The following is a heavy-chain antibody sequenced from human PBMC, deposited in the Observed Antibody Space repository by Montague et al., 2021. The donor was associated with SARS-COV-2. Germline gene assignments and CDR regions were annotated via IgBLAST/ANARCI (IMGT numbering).Heavy chain of an antibody. D-gene: IGHD6-13*01. J-gene: IGHJ4*02. CDR2: IHYSGIS. CDR3: ARHLAFYGAADFFDY. Sequence: SETLSLTCTVSGDSISSAHFYWGWIRQPPGKGLEWVGTIHYSGISYSNPSLNSRVTISVDTSRNQFSLKLSSVTAADTAIYYCARHLAFYGAADFFDYWGQGTLVTVSS. CDR1: GDSISSAHFY. V-gene: IGHV4-39*01.